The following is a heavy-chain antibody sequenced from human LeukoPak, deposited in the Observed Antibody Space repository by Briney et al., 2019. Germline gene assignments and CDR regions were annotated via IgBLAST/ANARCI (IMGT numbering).Heavy chain of an antibody. CDR2: IYTSGST. CDR1: GGSISSYH. CDR3: ARERVGATDHDAFDI. D-gene: IGHD1-26*01. J-gene: IGHJ3*02. V-gene: IGHV4-4*07. Sequence: SETLSLTCTVSGGSISSYHWSWIRQPAGKGLEWIGRIYTSGSTNYNPSLKSRVTISVDKSKNQFSLKLSSVTAADTAVYYCARERVGATDHDAFDIWGQGTMVTVSS.